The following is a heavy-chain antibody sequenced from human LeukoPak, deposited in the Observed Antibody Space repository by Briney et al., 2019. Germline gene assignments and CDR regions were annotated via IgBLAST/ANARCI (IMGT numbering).Heavy chain of an antibody. V-gene: IGHV1-69*13. D-gene: IGHD1-7*01. CDR2: IIPIFGTA. CDR3: ARGVLLQLELVGEYYFDY. CDR1: GGTFSSYA. Sequence: SVKVSCKASGGTFSSYAISWVRQAPGQGLEWMGGIIPIFGTANYAQKFQGRVTITADESTSTAYMELSSLRSEDTAVYYCARGVLLQLELVGEYYFDYWGQGTLVTVSS. J-gene: IGHJ4*02.